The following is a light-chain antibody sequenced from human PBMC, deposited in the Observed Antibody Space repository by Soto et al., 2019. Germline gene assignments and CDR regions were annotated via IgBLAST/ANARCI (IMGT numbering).Light chain of an antibody. V-gene: IGKV3-20*01. J-gene: IGKJ4*01. CDR1: QSVSSSY. CDR3: QHYRTS. Sequence: EIVLTQSPGTLSLSPGERATLSCRASQSVSSSYLAWYQQKPGQPPRLLIYGASSRATGIPDRFSGSGSGTDFTLTINRVEPEDFAVYYCQHYRTSFGGGTKVEIK. CDR2: GAS.